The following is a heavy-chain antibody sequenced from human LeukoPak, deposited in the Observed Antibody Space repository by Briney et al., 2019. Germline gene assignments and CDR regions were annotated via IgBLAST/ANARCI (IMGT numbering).Heavy chain of an antibody. D-gene: IGHD6-13*01. CDR2: IYYSGST. CDR3: AREIRSIAAAFYYFDY. CDR1: GGSISSSSYY. V-gene: IGHV4-39*07. Sequence: SETLSLTCTVSGGSISSSSYYWGWIRQPPGKGLEWIGSIYYSGSTYYNPSLKSRVTISVDTSKNQFSLKLSSVTAADTAVYYCAREIRSIAAAFYYFDYWGQGTLVTVSS. J-gene: IGHJ4*02.